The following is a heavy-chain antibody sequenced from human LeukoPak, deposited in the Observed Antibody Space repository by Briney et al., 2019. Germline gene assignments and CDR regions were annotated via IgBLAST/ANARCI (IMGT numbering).Heavy chain of an antibody. CDR2: IKTDGSET. Sequence: PGGSLRLSCAASGFTFSNYWMNWVRQAPGKGLEWVANIKTDGSETYYVDSVKGRFTISRDNAKNSVYLQMNSLRAEDTAIYYCARDGGTVTDYYYYYYGMDVWGQGTTVTVSS. CDR1: GFTFSNYW. CDR3: ARDGGTVTDYYYYYYGMDV. J-gene: IGHJ6*02. V-gene: IGHV3-7*05. D-gene: IGHD4-17*01.